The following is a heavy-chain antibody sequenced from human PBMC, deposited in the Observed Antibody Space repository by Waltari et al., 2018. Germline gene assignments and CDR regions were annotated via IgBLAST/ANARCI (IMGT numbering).Heavy chain of an antibody. CDR1: GFTLRNAW. D-gene: IGHD4-17*01. CDR3: TSRKIRWAGYYYYGMDV. J-gene: IGHJ6*02. CDR2: IKSKTDGGTT. V-gene: IGHV3-15*01. Sequence: EVQLVESGGGLVKPGGSLRLSCAASGFTLRNAWMSWVRQAPGQGLEWVGRIKSKTDGGTTDYAAPVKGRFTISRDDSKNTLYLQMNSLKTEDTAVYYCTSRKIRWAGYYYYGMDVWGQGTTVTVSS.